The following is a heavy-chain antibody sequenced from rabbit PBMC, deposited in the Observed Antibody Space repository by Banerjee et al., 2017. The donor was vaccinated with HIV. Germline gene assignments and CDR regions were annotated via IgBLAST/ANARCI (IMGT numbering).Heavy chain of an antibody. CDR3: ARNVRGANYFNL. J-gene: IGHJ4*01. CDR2: IYTGDGNT. Sequence: QQLVESGGGLVKPGASLTLTCKASGFSFSSGYDMCWVRQAPGKGLEWIACIYTGDGNTYYASWAKGRFTGSKTSSTTVTLQMTSLTAADTATYFCARNVRGANYFNLWGQGTLVTVS. V-gene: IGHV1S40*01. D-gene: IGHD1-1*01. CDR1: GFSFSSGYD.